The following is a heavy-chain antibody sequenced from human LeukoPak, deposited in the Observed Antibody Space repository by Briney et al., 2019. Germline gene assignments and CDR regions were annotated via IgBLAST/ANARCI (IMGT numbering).Heavy chain of an antibody. CDR3: ARSYCSNGVCQLDY. Sequence: SETLSLTCTVSGGSVSNGTYYWGWIRQPPGKGLEWIGYISYSGSTKYNNSLKSRVTISVDTSKNQFSLKLSSVTAADTAMYYCARSYCSNGVCQLDYWGQGTLVTISS. J-gene: IGHJ4*02. V-gene: IGHV4-61*01. CDR1: GGSVSNGTYY. CDR2: ISYSGST. D-gene: IGHD2-8*01.